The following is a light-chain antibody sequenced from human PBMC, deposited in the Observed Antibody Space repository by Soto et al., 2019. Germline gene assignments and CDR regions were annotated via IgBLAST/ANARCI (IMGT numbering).Light chain of an antibody. CDR3: LLSYNGDSVV. J-gene: IGLJ2*01. CDR2: DTN. Sequence: QAVVTQEPSLTVSPGGTVTLTCGSSTGPVTSGHYPYWLQQKPGQAPRTLIYDTNNKHSWTPARFSGSVLGGKAALTLSGAQTEDEAEYYCLLSYNGDSVVFGGGTKLTVL. CDR1: TGPVTSGHY. V-gene: IGLV7-46*01.